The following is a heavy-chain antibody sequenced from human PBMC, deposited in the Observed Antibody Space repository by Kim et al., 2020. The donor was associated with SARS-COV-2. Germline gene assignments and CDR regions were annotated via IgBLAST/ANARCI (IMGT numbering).Heavy chain of an antibody. Sequence: GGSLRLSCAAYGFTFSSYSMHWIRQAPGKGLEWVSSISSSSRYIYYADSVKGRFTISRDNAKYSLYLQMNSLRAEDTAAYYCARDQISSRGYSYVEKGMGVCGQGTTGTVSS. CDR3: ARDQISSRGYSYVEKGMGV. D-gene: IGHD5-18*01. CDR1: GFTFSSYS. CDR2: ISSSSRYI. J-gene: IGHJ6*02. V-gene: IGHV3-21*01.